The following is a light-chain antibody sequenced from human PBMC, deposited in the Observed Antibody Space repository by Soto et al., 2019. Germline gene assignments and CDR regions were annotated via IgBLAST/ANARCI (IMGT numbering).Light chain of an antibody. Sequence: QSVLTQPPSVSGAPGQRVTISCTGSGSNIGAGYDVHWYQHLPGTAPKLLIYTNINRPSGVPDRFSASKSGTSASLAITGLQAGDEADYYCQSYDSSLSGVVLGGGTKVTVL. CDR2: TNI. CDR1: GSNIGAGYD. J-gene: IGLJ2*01. CDR3: QSYDSSLSGVV. V-gene: IGLV1-40*01.